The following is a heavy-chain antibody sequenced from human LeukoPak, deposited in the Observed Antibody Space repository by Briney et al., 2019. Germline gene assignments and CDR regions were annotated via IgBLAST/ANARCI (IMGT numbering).Heavy chain of an antibody. J-gene: IGHJ4*02. Sequence: GGSLRLSCAASGFTFTTYTIHWVRQAPGKGLEYVSSVVGNGGTTYYANSVKGRFIISRDNSKNTVYLQMGSLRAEDTAVYYCARERAFYYFDFWGPGTVVSVS. CDR3: ARERAFYYFDF. CDR2: VVGNGGTT. V-gene: IGHV3-64*01. CDR1: GFTFTTYT.